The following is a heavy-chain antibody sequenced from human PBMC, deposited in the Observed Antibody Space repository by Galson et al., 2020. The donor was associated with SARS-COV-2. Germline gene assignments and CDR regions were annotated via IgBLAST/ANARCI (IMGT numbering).Heavy chain of an antibody. V-gene: IGHV3-30*18. CDR3: AKESILWGTIGYFDH. CDR2: ISHDGRNQ. D-gene: IGHD3-16*01. Sequence: GGSLRLSCVASGFSFRDYGMHWVRQAPGRGLEWVAIISHDGRNQLYADSVKGRFTVSRDNSKNTLYLELNSLRPDDSAMYYWAKESILWGTIGYFDHWGQGTLATVSS. J-gene: IGHJ4*02. CDR1: GFSFRDYG.